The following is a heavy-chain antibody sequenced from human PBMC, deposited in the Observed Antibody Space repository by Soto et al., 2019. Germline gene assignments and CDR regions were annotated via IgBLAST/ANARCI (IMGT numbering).Heavy chain of an antibody. CDR1: GGSISSYY. V-gene: IGHV4-59*01. CDR3: ARRYGGNFDY. J-gene: IGHJ4*02. D-gene: IGHD1-26*01. CDR2: IYYSGNT. Sequence: SETLSLTCTVSGGSISSYYWSWIRQPPGKGLEWIGYIYYSGNTNYNPSLKSRVTISVDRSKNQFSLKLSSVTAADTAVYYCARRYGGNFDYWCQGTLVTVSS.